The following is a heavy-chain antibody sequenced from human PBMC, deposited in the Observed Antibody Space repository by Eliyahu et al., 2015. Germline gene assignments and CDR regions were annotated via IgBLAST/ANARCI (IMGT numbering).Heavy chain of an antibody. CDR3: ATMIMAAMPHMGWFDP. CDR2: MNPNSGNT. V-gene: IGHV1-8*01. J-gene: IGHJ5*02. D-gene: IGHD2-2*01. Sequence: QVQLVQSGAEVKKPGASVKVSCKASGYTFTSYDINWVRQATGQGLEWMGWMNPNSGNTGYAQKFQGRVTMTRNTSISTAYMELSSLRSEDTAVYYCATMIMAAMPHMGWFDPWGQGTLVTVSS. CDR1: GYTFTSYD.